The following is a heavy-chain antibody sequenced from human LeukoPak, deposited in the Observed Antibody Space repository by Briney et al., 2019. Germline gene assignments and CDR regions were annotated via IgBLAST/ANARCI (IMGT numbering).Heavy chain of an antibody. CDR3: ASPEFNYYDSSGYTGAFDY. Sequence: GRSLRLSCAASGFTFSSYAMHWVRQAPGKGLEWVAVKSYDGSNKYYADSVKGRFTISRDNSKNTLYLQMNSLRAEDTAVYYCASPEFNYYDSSGYTGAFDYWGQGTLVTVSS. J-gene: IGHJ4*02. CDR1: GFTFSSYA. V-gene: IGHV3-30-3*01. CDR2: KSYDGSNK. D-gene: IGHD3-22*01.